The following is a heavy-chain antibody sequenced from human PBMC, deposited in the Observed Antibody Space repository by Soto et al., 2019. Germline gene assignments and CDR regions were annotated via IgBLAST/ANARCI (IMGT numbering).Heavy chain of an antibody. CDR2: IYYSGST. CDR3: ARDRIYYYDSSGYPSTTFDY. J-gene: IGHJ4*02. CDR1: GGSISSGDYD. D-gene: IGHD3-22*01. Sequence: SETLSLTCTVSGGSISSGDYDWCWIRQPPGNGLVWIGYIYYSGSTYYNPSLKSRVTISVDTSKNQFSLKLSSVTAADTAVYYCARDRIYYYDSSGYPSTTFDYWGQGTLVTVSS. V-gene: IGHV4-30-4*01.